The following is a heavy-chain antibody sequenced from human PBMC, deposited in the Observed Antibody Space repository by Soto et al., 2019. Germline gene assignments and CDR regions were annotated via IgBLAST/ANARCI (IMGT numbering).Heavy chain of an antibody. CDR3: AKLGESGSPP. J-gene: IGHJ5*02. CDR2: IYSGGTT. V-gene: IGHV3-53*01. D-gene: IGHD1-26*01. Sequence: PGGSLRLSCAASEFSVITDYMSWVRQAPGKGLEWVAVIYSGGTTYYADSVKGRFTISRDNSKNTLYLQMNSLRADDTAVYYCAKLGESGSPPWGQGTLVTVSS. CDR1: EFSVITDY.